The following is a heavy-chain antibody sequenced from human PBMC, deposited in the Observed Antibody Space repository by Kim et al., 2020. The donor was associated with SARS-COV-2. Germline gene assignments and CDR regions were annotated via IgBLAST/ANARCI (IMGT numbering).Heavy chain of an antibody. CDR2: MKSRGDNETT. CDR3: TTVKEHYNCIYYY. V-gene: IGHV3-15*01. D-gene: IGHD3-3*01. J-gene: IGHJ6*01. Sequence: GGSLRLSCAASGFTFSDYSMSWVRQAPGKGLEWVGVMKSRGDNETTDYAARVRVRFTISRDKYANNVQLKMNSEKTEDTSCYYCTTVKEHYNCIYYY. CDR1: GFTFSDYS.